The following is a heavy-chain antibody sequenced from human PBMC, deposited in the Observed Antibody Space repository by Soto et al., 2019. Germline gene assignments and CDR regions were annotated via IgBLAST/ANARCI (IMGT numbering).Heavy chain of an antibody. D-gene: IGHD3-10*01. CDR2: IYYSGST. CDR3: ARITYYYGSGTHSGFDY. J-gene: IGHJ4*02. V-gene: IGHV4-31*03. Sequence: QVQLQESGPGLVKPSQTLSLTCTVSGGSISSGGYYWSWIRQHPGKGLEWIGYIYYSGSTYYNPSLKSRVTISVDTSKNQFSLKLSSMTAADTAVYYCARITYYYGSGTHSGFDYWGQGTLVTVSS. CDR1: GGSISSGGYY.